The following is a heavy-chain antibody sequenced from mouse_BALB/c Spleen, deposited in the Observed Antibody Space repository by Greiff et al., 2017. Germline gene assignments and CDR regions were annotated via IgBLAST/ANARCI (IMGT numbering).Heavy chain of an antibody. CDR3: ARSYDNYAMDY. D-gene: IGHD2-3*01. J-gene: IGHJ4*01. CDR1: GFTFSSYT. V-gene: IGHV5-12-2*01. Sequence: EVKLVESGGGLVQPGGSLKLSCAASGFTFSSYTMSWVRQTPEKRLEWVAYISNGGGSTYYPDTVKGRFTISRDNAKNTLYLQMSSLKSEDTAMYYCARSYDNYAMDYWGQGTSVTVSS. CDR2: ISNGGGST.